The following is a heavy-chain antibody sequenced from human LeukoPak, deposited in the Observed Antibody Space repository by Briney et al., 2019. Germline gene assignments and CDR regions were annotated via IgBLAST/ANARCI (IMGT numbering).Heavy chain of an antibody. D-gene: IGHD5-18*01. CDR2: IIARGGST. V-gene: IGHV3-23*02. J-gene: IGHJ4*02. CDR1: TFTLASNA. Sequence: GRSLTLACPPDTFTLASNAMRWVRQAPGKWLEWVSAIIARGGSTYYRDSVKGRLTCSRDNSKNTLYLQMHRLRGEDTAVYYCAKDRNKRYVDTAMVQGYYFDYWGQGALVTVSS. CDR3: AKDRNKRYVDTAMVQGYYFDY.